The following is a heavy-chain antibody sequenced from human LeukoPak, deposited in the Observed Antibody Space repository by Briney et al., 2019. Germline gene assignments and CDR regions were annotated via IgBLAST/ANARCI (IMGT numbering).Heavy chain of an antibody. D-gene: IGHD6-19*01. V-gene: IGHV3-15*01. Sequence: GESLRLSCTASGLIFPNTWLSWVRQAPGKGLEWVGRVQDTVSGGTIDYAAPEKGRFTISRDDSKNTLYLQMNSLRSDDSALDYGAAYSSGWSFSNWGQGTLVTVSS. J-gene: IGHJ4*02. CDR2: VQDTVSGGTI. CDR1: GLIFPNTW. CDR3: AAYSSGWSFSN.